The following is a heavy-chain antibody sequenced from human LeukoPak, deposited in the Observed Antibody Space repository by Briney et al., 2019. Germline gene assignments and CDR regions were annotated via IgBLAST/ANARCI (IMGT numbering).Heavy chain of an antibody. V-gene: IGHV1-69*05. CDR2: IIPIFGTA. J-gene: IGHJ6*02. CDR3: ARAFGLRRGYSGYDRYYGMDV. D-gene: IGHD5-12*01. Sequence: GASVKVSCKASGGTFSSYAISWVQQAPGQGLEWMGGIIPIFGTANHAQKFQGRVTITTDESTSTAYMELSSLRSEDTAVYYCARAFGLRRGYSGYDRYYGMDVWGQGTTVTVSS. CDR1: GGTFSSYA.